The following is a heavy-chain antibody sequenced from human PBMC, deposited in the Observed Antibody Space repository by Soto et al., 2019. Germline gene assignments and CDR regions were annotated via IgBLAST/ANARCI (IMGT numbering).Heavy chain of an antibody. CDR3: ARGPFELPTYYYYYMDV. V-gene: IGHV4-59*01. D-gene: IGHD1-7*01. J-gene: IGHJ6*03. Sequence: PSETLSLTCTVSGGSISSYYWSWIRQPPGKGLEWIGYIYYSGSTNYNPSLKSRVTISVDTSKNQFSLKLSSVTAADTAVYYCARGPFELPTYYYYYMDVWGKGTTVTVSS. CDR2: IYYSGST. CDR1: GGSISSYY.